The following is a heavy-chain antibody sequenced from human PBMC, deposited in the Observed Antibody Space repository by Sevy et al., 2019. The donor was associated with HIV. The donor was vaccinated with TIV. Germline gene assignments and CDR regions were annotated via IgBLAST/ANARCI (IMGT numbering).Heavy chain of an antibody. Sequence: ASVKVSCKASGGDFNSNVITWVRQAPGQGLEWMGGIIPMSGTAKYAQKFQDRVTITADESTTTTYMELSSLRSEDTAVYFCATVGDTLRFCYSISCYFNWFDPWGQRTLVTVSS. D-gene: IGHD3-22*01. V-gene: IGHV1-69*13. J-gene: IGHJ5*02. CDR3: ATVGDTLRFCYSISCYFNWFDP. CDR1: GGDFNSNV. CDR2: IIPMSGTA.